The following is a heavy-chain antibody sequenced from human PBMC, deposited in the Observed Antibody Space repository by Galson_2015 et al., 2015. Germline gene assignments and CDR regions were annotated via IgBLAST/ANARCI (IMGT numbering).Heavy chain of an antibody. CDR3: ARHGTPLLRPEDANFDH. CDR1: GYSFTTSW. D-gene: IGHD1-14*01. V-gene: IGHV5-51*01. Sequence: QSGAEVTKPGESLKISCTGSGYSFTTSWIGWVRQMPGKGLEWMGIIYPGDSDTRYSPSFQGQVTISADNSISTAYLQWSSLKASDPAMYYCARHGTPLLRPEDANFDHSGHGTLVTVSS. CDR2: IYPGDSDT. J-gene: IGHJ4*01.